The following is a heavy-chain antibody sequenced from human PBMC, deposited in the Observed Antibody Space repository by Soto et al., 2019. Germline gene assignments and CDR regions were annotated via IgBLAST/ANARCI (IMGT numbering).Heavy chain of an antibody. Sequence: VASVKVSCKASGGTFSSYTISWVRQAPGQGLEWMGRIIPILGIANYAQKFQGRVTITADKSTSTAYMELSSLRSEDTAVYYCARTAAELCSGGSCYFDYWGQGTLVTVSS. J-gene: IGHJ4*02. D-gene: IGHD2-15*01. V-gene: IGHV1-69*02. CDR2: IIPILGIA. CDR3: ARTAAELCSGGSCYFDY. CDR1: GGTFSSYT.